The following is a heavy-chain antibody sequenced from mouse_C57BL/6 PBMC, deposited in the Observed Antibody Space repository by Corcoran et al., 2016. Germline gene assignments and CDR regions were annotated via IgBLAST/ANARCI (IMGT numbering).Heavy chain of an antibody. V-gene: IGHV9-3*01. Sequence: QIQLVQSGPELKKPGETVKISCKASGYTFTTYGMSWVKQAPGKGLKWMGWINTYSGVPTYADDFKGRFAFSLETSAGTAYLQINNLKNEDTATYFCARMMVRAWFAYWGQGTLVTVSA. CDR1: GYTFTTYG. CDR3: ARMMVRAWFAY. J-gene: IGHJ3*01. CDR2: INTYSGVP. D-gene: IGHD2-3*01.